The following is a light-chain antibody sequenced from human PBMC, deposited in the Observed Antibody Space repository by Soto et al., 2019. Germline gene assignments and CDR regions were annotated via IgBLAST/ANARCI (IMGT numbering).Light chain of an antibody. CDR2: DIR. J-gene: IGLJ1*01. CDR1: SSDVGGYKY. CDR3: SSYASSSTRV. Sequence: QSALTQAASESGSPGQSITISCTGTSSDVGGYKYVSWYQQHPGKAPKLMIYDIRNRPSGVSNRFSGSKSGNTASLTISGLQAEDEAIYYCSSYASSSTRVFGTGTKVTVL. V-gene: IGLV2-14*03.